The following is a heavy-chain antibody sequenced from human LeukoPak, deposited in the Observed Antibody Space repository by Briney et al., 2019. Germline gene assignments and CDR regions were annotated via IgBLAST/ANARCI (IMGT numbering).Heavy chain of an antibody. D-gene: IGHD3-22*01. CDR2: INPNSGGT. CDR1: GGTFSSYA. V-gene: IGHV1-2*06. Sequence: GASVKVSCKASGGTFSSYAISWVRQAPGQGLEWMGRINPNSGGTNYAQKFQGRVTMTRDTSISTAYMELSRLRSDDTAVYYCARAPEADSSGYYHFDYWGQGTLVTVSS. J-gene: IGHJ4*02. CDR3: ARAPEADSSGYYHFDY.